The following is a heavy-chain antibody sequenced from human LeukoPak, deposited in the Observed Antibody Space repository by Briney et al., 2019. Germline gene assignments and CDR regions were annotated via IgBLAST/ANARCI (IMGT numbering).Heavy chain of an antibody. V-gene: IGHV1-46*01. CDR2: INPSGGST. J-gene: IGHJ5*02. D-gene: IGHD5-18*01. CDR3: ARGGGYSYRSASRLDP. CDR1: GYTFTSYY. Sequence: GASVKVSCKASGYTFTSYYMHWVRQAPGQGLEWMGIINPSGGSTSYAQKFQGRVTMTRDTSTSTVYMELSSLRSEDTAVYYCARGGGYSYRSASRLDPWGQGTLVTVSS.